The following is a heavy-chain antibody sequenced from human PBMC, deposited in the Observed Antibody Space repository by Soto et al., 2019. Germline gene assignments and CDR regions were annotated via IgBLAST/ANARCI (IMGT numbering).Heavy chain of an antibody. CDR3: AKDKMSLWFGASNYFDP. CDR2: ISWNSGSR. V-gene: IGHV3-9*01. D-gene: IGHD3-10*01. J-gene: IGHJ5*02. Sequence: EVQLVESGGGLVQPGRSLRLACAASGFKFDDYAMHWVRQAPGKGLEWVSGISWNSGSRGYGESVKGRFTISRDNAKNSLFLEMNSLTAEDTAFYYCAKDKMSLWFGASNYFDPWGQGTLVTVSS. CDR1: GFKFDDYA.